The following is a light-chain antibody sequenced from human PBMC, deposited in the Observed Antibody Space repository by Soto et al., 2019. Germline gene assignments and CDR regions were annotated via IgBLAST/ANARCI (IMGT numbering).Light chain of an antibody. J-gene: IGLJ1*01. CDR1: SSDVGGYNY. V-gene: IGLV2-14*01. Sequence: QSALTQPASASGSPGQSITISCTGTSSDVGGYNYVSWYQQHPGKAPKLMIYDVSNRPSGVSNRFSGSKSGNTASLTISGLQAEDEADYYCSSYTSSSTLLFGTGTQLTVL. CDR2: DVS. CDR3: SSYTSSSTLL.